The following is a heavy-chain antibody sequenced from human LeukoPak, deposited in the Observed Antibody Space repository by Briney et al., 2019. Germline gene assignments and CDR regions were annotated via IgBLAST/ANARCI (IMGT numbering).Heavy chain of an antibody. CDR2: IWYDGSNK. D-gene: IGHD5-18*01. CDR3: ASDKYSNAYWYFDL. Sequence: PGGSLRLSCAASGFSFSDQAMHWVRQPPGKGLEWVAVIWYDGSNKYYADSVKGRFTISRDSSKNTLYLQMNSLRAEDTAVYYCASDKYSNAYWYFDLWGRGTLVTVSS. J-gene: IGHJ2*01. CDR1: GFSFSDQA. V-gene: IGHV3-33*01.